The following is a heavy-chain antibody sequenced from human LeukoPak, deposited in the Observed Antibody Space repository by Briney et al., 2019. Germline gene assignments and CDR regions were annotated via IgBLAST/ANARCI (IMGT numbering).Heavy chain of an antibody. D-gene: IGHD2-15*01. CDR1: GGSISSYY. V-gene: IGHV4-59*01. CDR3: ARSSHRYCSGGSCYPDGMDV. J-gene: IGHJ6*02. Sequence: KPSETLSLTCTVSGGSISSYYWSWIRQPPGKGLEWIGYIYYSGSTNYNPSLKSRVTISVDTSKNQFSLKLSSVTAADAAVYYCARSSHRYCSGGSCYPDGMDVWGQGTTVTVSS. CDR2: IYYSGST.